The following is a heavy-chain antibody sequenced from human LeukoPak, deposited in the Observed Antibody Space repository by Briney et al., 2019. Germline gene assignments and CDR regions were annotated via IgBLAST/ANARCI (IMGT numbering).Heavy chain of an antibody. CDR3: ARELPCSSTSCYARIFDY. CDR1: GGSFSGYY. D-gene: IGHD2-2*01. CDR2: INHSGST. V-gene: IGHV4-34*01. Sequence: PSETLSLTCAVYGGSFSGYYWSWIRQPPGKGLEWIGEINHSGSTNYNPSLKSRVTISVDTSKNQFSLKLSSVTAADTAVYCCARELPCSSTSCYARIFDYWGQGTLVTVSS. J-gene: IGHJ4*02.